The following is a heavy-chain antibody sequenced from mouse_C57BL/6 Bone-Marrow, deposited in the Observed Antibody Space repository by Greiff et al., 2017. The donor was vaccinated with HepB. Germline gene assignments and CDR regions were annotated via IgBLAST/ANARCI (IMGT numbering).Heavy chain of an antibody. CDR2: IRLKSDNYAT. J-gene: IGHJ1*03. Sequence: EVKLVESGGGLVQPGGSMKLSCVASGYTFSNYWMNWVRQSPEKGLEWVAQIRLKSDNYATHYAESVKGRFTISRDDSKSRVYLQMNNLRAEDTGIYYCTGLYYYGSSWYFDVWGTGTTVTVSS. V-gene: IGHV6-3*01. D-gene: IGHD1-1*01. CDR1: GYTFSNYW. CDR3: TGLYYYGSSWYFDV.